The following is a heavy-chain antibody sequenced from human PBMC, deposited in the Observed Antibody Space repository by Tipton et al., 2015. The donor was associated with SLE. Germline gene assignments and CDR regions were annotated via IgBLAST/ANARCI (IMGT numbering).Heavy chain of an antibody. J-gene: IGHJ4*02. CDR3: ARDVGEMATTLDY. CDR2: ISSSSSYI. D-gene: IGHD5-24*01. CDR1: GFTFSSYS. Sequence: SLRLSCAASGFTFSSYSMNWVRQAPGKGLEWVSSISSSSSYIYYADSVKGRFTISRDNAKNSLYLQMNSLRAEDTAVYYCARDVGEMATTLDYWGQGTLVTVSS. V-gene: IGHV3-21*01.